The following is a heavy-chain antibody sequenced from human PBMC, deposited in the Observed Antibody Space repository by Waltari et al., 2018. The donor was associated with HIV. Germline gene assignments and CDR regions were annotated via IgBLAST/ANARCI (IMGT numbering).Heavy chain of an antibody. Sequence: HGQLVQSGAEVKKPGASVTVSCKAFEYTFTSYYIHWVRQAPGQGLEWMGIINPSGGLTTYAQRFQGRVTMTRDTSTNTVYMELSSLRSEDTAVYYCARDKGYWDYEQQLVRVAWYLDYWGQGTLVTVSS. D-gene: IGHD6-13*01. CDR2: INPSGGLT. J-gene: IGHJ4*02. V-gene: IGHV1-46*01. CDR3: ARDKGYWDYEQQLVRVAWYLDY. CDR1: EYTFTSYY.